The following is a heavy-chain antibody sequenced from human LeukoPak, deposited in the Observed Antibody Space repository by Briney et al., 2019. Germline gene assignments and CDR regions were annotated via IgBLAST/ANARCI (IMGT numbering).Heavy chain of an antibody. CDR2: IRYDGSNK. D-gene: IGHD4-17*01. CDR1: GFTFSSYS. CDR3: AKNDYGDYLPGDY. Sequence: GGSLRLSCAASGFTFSSYSMNWVRQAPGKGLEWVAFIRYDGSNKYYVDSVKGRFTISRDNSKNTLYLQMNSLRAEDTAVYYCAKNDYGDYLPGDYWGQGTLVTVSS. V-gene: IGHV3-30*02. J-gene: IGHJ4*02.